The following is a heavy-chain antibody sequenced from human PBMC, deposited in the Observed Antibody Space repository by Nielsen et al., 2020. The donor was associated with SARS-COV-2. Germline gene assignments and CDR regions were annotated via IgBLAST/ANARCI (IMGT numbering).Heavy chain of an antibody. V-gene: IGHV3-23*01. Sequence: GESLKISCAASGFTFSSYAMSWVRQAPGKGLEWVSAISGSGGSTYYADSVKGRFTISRDNSKNTLYLQMNSLRVEDAAVYYCAKDPNDSTGYYIFESWGQGTLVTVSS. CDR3: AKDPNDSTGYYIFES. D-gene: IGHD3-22*01. CDR1: GFTFSSYA. CDR2: ISGSGGST. J-gene: IGHJ4*02.